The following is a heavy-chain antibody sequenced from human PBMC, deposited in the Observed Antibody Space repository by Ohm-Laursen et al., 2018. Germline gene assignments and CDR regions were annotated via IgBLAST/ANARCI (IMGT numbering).Heavy chain of an antibody. CDR1: GFTFSNYA. V-gene: IGHV3-23*01. Sequence: SLRLSCAASGFTFSNYAVSWVRQAPGMGLEWVSAISGSGGNTYYADSVKGRFSISRDNSRSTLYLQMDSLRADDTAVYYCAKQPGTKGAFDTWGQGTMVTVSS. D-gene: IGHD2-8*01. CDR2: ISGSGGNT. J-gene: IGHJ3*02. CDR3: AKQPGTKGAFDT.